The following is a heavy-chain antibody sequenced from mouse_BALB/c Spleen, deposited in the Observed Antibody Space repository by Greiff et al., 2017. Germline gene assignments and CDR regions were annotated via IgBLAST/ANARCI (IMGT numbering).Heavy chain of an antibody. Sequence: DVMLVESGGGLVQPGGSRKLSCAASGFTFSSFGMHWVRQAPEKGLEWVAYISSGSSTIYYADTVKGRFTISRDNPKNTLFLQMTSLRSEDTAMYYCARGGPWFAYWGQGTLVTVSA. CDR3: ARGGPWFAY. J-gene: IGHJ3*01. D-gene: IGHD1-1*02. CDR2: ISSGSSTI. V-gene: IGHV5-17*02. CDR1: GFTFSSFG.